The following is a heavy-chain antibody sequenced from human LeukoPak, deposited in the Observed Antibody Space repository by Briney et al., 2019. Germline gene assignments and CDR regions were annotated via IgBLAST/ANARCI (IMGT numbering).Heavy chain of an antibody. V-gene: IGHV1-2*02. CDR3: ASVYSTGWYYDY. J-gene: IGHJ4*02. D-gene: IGHD2-8*02. CDR2: INPNSGGT. Sequence: ASVKVSCKASGYTFTSYYLHWVRQAPGQGLEWMGWINPNSGGTNDAQEFQGRVTLTRDTSISTTYMELSSLRSDDTALDYCASVYSTGWYYDYWGQGTLVTISS. CDR1: GYTFTSYY.